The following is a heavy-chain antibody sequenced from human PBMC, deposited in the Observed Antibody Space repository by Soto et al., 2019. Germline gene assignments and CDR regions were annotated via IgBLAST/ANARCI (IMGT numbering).Heavy chain of an antibody. Sequence: GGSLRLSCAASGFTFSNYWMTWVRQAPGKGLEWVANIKHDGSEKYYVGSVKGRFTISRDNTKNSLYLQMNSLRAEDTAVYYCARVEYTPLDNALYYYMDVWGKGTAVTVSS. V-gene: IGHV3-7*01. CDR1: GFTFSNYW. CDR3: ARVEYTPLDNALYYYMDV. D-gene: IGHD2-2*03. J-gene: IGHJ6*03. CDR2: IKHDGSEK.